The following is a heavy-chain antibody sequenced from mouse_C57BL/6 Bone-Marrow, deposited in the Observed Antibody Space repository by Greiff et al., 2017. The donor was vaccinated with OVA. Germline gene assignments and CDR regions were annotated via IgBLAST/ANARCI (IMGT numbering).Heavy chain of an antibody. Sequence: EVKLVESGGGLVKPGGSLKLSCAASGFTFSDYGMHWVRQAPEKGLEWVAYISSGSSTIYYADTVKGRFTISRDNAKNTLFLQMTSLRSEDTAMYYCARGPNWDFDYWGQGTTLTVSS. CDR1: GFTFSDYG. J-gene: IGHJ2*01. CDR3: ARGPNWDFDY. D-gene: IGHD4-1*01. V-gene: IGHV5-17*01. CDR2: ISSGSSTI.